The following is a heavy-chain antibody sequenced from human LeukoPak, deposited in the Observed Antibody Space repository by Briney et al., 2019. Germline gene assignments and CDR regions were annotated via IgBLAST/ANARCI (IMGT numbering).Heavy chain of an antibody. D-gene: IGHD3-3*01. J-gene: IGHJ6*02. Sequence: SETLSLTSAVYGGSFSGYYWSWIRQPPGKGLEWMGEINHSGSTNYNPALKSRVTRSVDTSKNQFSLKLSSVTAADTAVYYCASLNYDVWSGYSLDDYYYGMDVWGQGTTVTVSS. CDR2: INHSGST. CDR1: GGSFSGYY. CDR3: ASLNYDVWSGYSLDDYYYGMDV. V-gene: IGHV4-34*01.